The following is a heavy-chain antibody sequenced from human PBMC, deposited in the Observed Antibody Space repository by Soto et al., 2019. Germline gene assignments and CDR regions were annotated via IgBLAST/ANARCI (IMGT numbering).Heavy chain of an antibody. CDR1: GYRFIEYG. V-gene: IGHV1-18*04. CDR3: ARVGVYWSGYFNYYGMAV. Sequence: ASVKVSCKASGYRFIEYGISWVRQAPGQGLEWMGWISAFHDNPNYAQKLQGRLIMTTDTPTNTAYMELRSLISDDTAVYYCARVGVYWSGYFNYYGMAVWGQGTTVTVSS. CDR2: ISAFHDNP. D-gene: IGHD3-3*01. J-gene: IGHJ6*02.